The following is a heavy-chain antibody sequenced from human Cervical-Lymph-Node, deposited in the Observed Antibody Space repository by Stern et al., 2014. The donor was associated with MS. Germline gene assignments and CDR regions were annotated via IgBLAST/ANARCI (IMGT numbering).Heavy chain of an antibody. CDR1: GYSFPRYG. J-gene: IGHJ4*02. CDR3: ARVPGIAATGIDY. CDR2: ISAYNGNT. D-gene: IGHD6-13*01. V-gene: IGHV1-18*01. Sequence: QVQLEQSGAEVKKPGASVKVSCRTSGYSFPRYGITWVRQAPGQGLEWMGWISAYNGNTNHAQKLQGRVTMTTDTSTSTAYMDLTSLTSDDTAVYYCARVPGIAATGIDYWGQGTLVTVSS.